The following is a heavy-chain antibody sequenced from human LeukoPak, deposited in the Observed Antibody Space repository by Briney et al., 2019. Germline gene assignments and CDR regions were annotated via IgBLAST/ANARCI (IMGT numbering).Heavy chain of an antibody. CDR3: AGDYRFNYGMDV. Sequence: SVKVSCKASGGTFSSYAISWVRQAPGQGLEWMGGIIPIFGTANYAQKFQGRVTITADESTSTAYMELSSLRSEDTAVYYCAGDYRFNYGMDVWGQGTTVTVSS. J-gene: IGHJ6*02. V-gene: IGHV1-69*13. CDR2: IIPIFGTA. CDR1: GGTFSSYA. D-gene: IGHD4-11*01.